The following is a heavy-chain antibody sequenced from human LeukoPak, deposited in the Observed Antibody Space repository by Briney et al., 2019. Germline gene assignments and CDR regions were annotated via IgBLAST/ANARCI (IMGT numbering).Heavy chain of an antibody. D-gene: IGHD3-3*01. CDR2: IKQDGSEK. V-gene: IGHV3-7*01. J-gene: IGHJ4*02. Sequence: GGPLRLSCAASGFTFSSYWMSWVRQAPGKGLEWVANIKQDGSEKYYVDSVKGRFTISRDNAKNSLYLQMNSLRAEDTAVYYCAREASNDTPYYDFWSGYYRPAGYWGQGTLVTVSS. CDR3: AREASNDTPYYDFWSGYYRPAGY. CDR1: GFTFSSYW.